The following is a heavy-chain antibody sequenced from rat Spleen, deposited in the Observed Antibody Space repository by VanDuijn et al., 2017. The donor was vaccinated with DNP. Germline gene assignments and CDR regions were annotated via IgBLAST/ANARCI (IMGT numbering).Heavy chain of an antibody. J-gene: IGHJ2*01. D-gene: IGHD1-4*01. CDR3: ARTSGFDY. CDR2: ISYSGTS. CDR1: GYSITSNY. V-gene: IGHV3-1*01. Sequence: EVQLQESGPGLVKPSQSLSLTCSVTGYSITSNYWGWIRKFPGRRMEWMGYISYSGTSGYNPSLKSRISITRDTSKNQFFLQLSSLTPEDTATYYCARTSGFDYWGQGVMVTVSS.